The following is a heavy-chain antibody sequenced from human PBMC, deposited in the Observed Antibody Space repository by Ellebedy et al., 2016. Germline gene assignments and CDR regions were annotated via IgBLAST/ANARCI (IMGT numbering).Heavy chain of an antibody. J-gene: IGHJ5*02. Sequence: ASVKVSXXASGYTFTGYYMHWVRQAPGQGLEWMGWINPNSGNTGYAQKFQGRVTMTRNTSISTAYMELSSLRSEDTAVYYCARGRSGSYRWFDPWGQGTLVTVSS. CDR2: INPNSGNT. V-gene: IGHV1-8*02. CDR1: GYTFTGYY. D-gene: IGHD3-10*01. CDR3: ARGRSGSYRWFDP.